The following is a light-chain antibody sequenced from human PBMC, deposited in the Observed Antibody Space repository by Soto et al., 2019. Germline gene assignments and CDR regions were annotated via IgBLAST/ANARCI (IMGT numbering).Light chain of an antibody. Sequence: QSALTQPPSASGSPGQSVTISCTGTSSDVGRYNYVSWYQHHPGKGPKLIIYEVSKRPSGVPDRFSGSKSGNTASLTVSGLQAEDEADYYCSSFAGSNTVFGGGTKLTV. J-gene: IGLJ2*01. V-gene: IGLV2-8*01. CDR2: EVS. CDR1: SSDVGRYNY. CDR3: SSFAGSNTV.